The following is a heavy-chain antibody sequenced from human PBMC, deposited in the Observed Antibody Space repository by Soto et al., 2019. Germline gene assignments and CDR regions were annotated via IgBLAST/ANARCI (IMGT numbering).Heavy chain of an antibody. Sequence: ASVKGSCKASGYTFSRYGISWVRQAPGQGLEGMGWISAYNGNTNYAQKLQGRVTMTTDTSTSTAYMELRSLRSDDTAVYYCARILLSYDFWSGYYTAEPYYFDYWGQGTLVTVSS. CDR1: GYTFSRYG. J-gene: IGHJ4*02. D-gene: IGHD3-3*01. CDR2: ISAYNGNT. V-gene: IGHV1-18*01. CDR3: ARILLSYDFWSGYYTAEPYYFDY.